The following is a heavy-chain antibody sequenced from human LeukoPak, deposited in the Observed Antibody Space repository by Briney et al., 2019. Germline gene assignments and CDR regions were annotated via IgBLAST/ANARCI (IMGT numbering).Heavy chain of an antibody. CDR2: IYYSGST. Sequence: NPSETLSLTCTASGGSISSYYWSWIRQPPGKGLEWIGYIYYSGSTNYNPSLKSRVTISVDTSKNQFSLKLSSVTAADTAVYYCAGGFYYYMDVWGKGTTVTVSS. CDR3: AGGFYYYMDV. J-gene: IGHJ6*03. D-gene: IGHD3-3*01. V-gene: IGHV4-59*01. CDR1: GGSISSYY.